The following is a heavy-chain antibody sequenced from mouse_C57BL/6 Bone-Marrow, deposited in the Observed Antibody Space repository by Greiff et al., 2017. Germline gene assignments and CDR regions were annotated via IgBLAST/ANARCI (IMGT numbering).Heavy chain of an antibody. CDR3: APSYYYGSSSYAMDY. D-gene: IGHD1-1*01. CDR2: INPSSGYT. Sequence: VQLQQSGAELARPGASVKMSCKASGYTFTSYTMHWVKQRPGQGLAWIGYINPSSGYTKYNQKFKDKATLTADKSSSTAYMHLSSLTSEYSAVYYCAPSYYYGSSSYAMDYWGQGTSVTVSS. CDR1: GYTFTSYT. J-gene: IGHJ4*01. V-gene: IGHV1-4*01.